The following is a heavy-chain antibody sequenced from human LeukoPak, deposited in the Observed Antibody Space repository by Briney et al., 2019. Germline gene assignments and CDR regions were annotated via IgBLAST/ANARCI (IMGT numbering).Heavy chain of an antibody. CDR3: ARLQFGSGDYHEVDY. CDR2: IFYSGST. J-gene: IGHJ4*02. Sequence: SETLSLTCTVSGGSISTYYWSWIRQPPGKGLEWIGYIFYSGSTNYNPSLKSRVTLSVDTSKNQFSLKLSSVTAADTAVYYCARLQFGSGDYHEVDYWGQGTLVTVCS. V-gene: IGHV4-59*08. CDR1: GGSISTYY. D-gene: IGHD3-22*01.